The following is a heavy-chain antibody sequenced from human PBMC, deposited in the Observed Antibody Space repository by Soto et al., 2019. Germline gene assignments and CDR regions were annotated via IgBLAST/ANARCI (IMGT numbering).Heavy chain of an antibody. CDR3: ARNSMGNYGIEY. Sequence: GSLRLSCAASGFTFSSYTMNWVRLAPGKGLEWVSSISTISSYIYYADSVRGRFTISRDNTRNSLYLEMNSLRAEDTAAYYCARNSMGNYGIEYWGQGSLVTVSS. CDR2: ISTISSYI. V-gene: IGHV3-21*01. CDR1: GFTFSSYT. D-gene: IGHD3-10*01. J-gene: IGHJ4*02.